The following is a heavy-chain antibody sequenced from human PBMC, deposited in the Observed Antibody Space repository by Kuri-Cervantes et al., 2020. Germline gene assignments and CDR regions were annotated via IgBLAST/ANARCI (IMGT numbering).Heavy chain of an antibody. CDR1: GLTFSNYG. Sequence: GESLKISCAASGLTFSNYGTHWVRQAPGKGLEWVAVIWYDGSNKYYADSVKGRFTISRDNSKNTLYLQMNSLRAEDTAVYYCAKDGGLNYDFWSGLGGPYYYYGMDVWGQGTTVTVSS. CDR2: IWYDGSNK. V-gene: IGHV3-30*02. D-gene: IGHD3-3*01. CDR3: AKDGGLNYDFWSGLGGPYYYYGMDV. J-gene: IGHJ6*02.